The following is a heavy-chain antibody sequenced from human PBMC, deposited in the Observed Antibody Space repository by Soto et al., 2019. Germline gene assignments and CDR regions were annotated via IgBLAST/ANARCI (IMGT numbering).Heavy chain of an antibody. CDR1: GDSIIRGDLY. V-gene: IGHV4-30-4*01. Sequence: LSLTYSVAGDSIIRGDLYWSWIRQPPGKSLEWIGYIYDSGSTYYNPSLKSRINMSVDMSNNQFSLKLTSVTAANTSGYYSAPTANLWRGYYAYWGQLHMGTVSS. CDR2: IYDSGST. J-gene: IGHJ4*02. D-gene: IGHD3-3*01. CDR3: APTANLWRGYYAY.